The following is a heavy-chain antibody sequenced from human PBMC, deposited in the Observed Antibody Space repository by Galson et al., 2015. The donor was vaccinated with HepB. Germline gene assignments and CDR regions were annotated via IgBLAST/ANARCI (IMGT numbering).Heavy chain of an antibody. CDR1: GFIFSNYA. J-gene: IGHJ3*02. V-gene: IGHV3-21*01. CDR2: ISSSSSYI. Sequence: SLRLSCAASGFIFSNYAMHWVRQAPGKGLEWVSSISSSSSYIYYADSVKGRFTISRDNAKNSLYLQMNSLRAEDTAVYYCARDGGPDAFDIWGQGTMVTVSS. CDR3: ARDGGPDAFDI. D-gene: IGHD3-3*01.